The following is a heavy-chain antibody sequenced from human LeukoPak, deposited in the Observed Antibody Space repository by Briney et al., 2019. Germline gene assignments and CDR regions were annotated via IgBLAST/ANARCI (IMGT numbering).Heavy chain of an antibody. D-gene: IGHD2-15*01. CDR2: MNPNSGNT. V-gene: IGHV1-8*01. CDR3: ARGRRCSGGSCYSVWLY. J-gene: IGHJ4*02. Sequence: GASVKVSCKASGYTFTSYDINWVRQATGQGLEWMGWMNPNSGNTGYAQKFQGRVTMTRNTSISTAYMELSSPRSEDTAVYYCARGRRCSGGSCYSVWLYWGQGTLVTVSS. CDR1: GYTFTSYD.